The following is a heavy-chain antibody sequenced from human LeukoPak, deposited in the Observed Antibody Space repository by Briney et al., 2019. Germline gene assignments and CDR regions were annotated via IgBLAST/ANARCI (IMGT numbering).Heavy chain of an antibody. V-gene: IGHV1-69*04. J-gene: IGHJ4*02. CDR1: GGTFSSYA. CDR3: ARSLWFGELLYRGRYFDY. CDR2: IIPILGIA. D-gene: IGHD3-10*01. Sequence: ASVKVSCKASGGTFSSYAISWVRQAPGQGLEWMGRIIPILGIANYAQKFQGRVTITADKSTSTAYMELSSLRSEDTAVYYCARSLWFGELLYRGRYFDYWGRGTLVTVSS.